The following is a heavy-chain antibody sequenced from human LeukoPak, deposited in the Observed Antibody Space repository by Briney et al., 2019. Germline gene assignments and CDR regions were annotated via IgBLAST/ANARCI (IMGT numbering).Heavy chain of an antibody. D-gene: IGHD3-9*01. CDR3: ARGYYDILTGYPSNYYYYYGMDV. CDR2: IIPILGIA. J-gene: IGHJ6*02. V-gene: IGHV1-69*04. CDR1: GGTFSSYA. Sequence: ASVKVSCKASGGTFSSYAISWVRQAPGQGLEWMGRIIPILGIANYAQKFQGRVTITADKSTSTAYMELSSLRSEDTAVYYCARGYYDILTGYPSNYYYYYGMDVWGQGTTVTVSS.